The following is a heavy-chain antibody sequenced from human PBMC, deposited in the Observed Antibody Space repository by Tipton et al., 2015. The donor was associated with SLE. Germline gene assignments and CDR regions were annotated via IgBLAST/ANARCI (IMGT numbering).Heavy chain of an antibody. CDR1: GGSISSGGYY. CDR2: INHSGST. V-gene: IGHV4-30-2*01. D-gene: IGHD2-21*02. CDR3: ARDRQDGGDYAFDI. Sequence: TLSLTCTVSGGSISSGGYYWSWIRQPPGKGLEWIGEINHSGSTNYNPSLKSRVTISVDTAKNQFSLKLSSVTAADTAVYYCARDRQDGGDYAFDIWGQGKMVTVSS. J-gene: IGHJ3*02.